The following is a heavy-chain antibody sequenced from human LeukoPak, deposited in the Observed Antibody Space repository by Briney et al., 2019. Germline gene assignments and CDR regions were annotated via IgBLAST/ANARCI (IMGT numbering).Heavy chain of an antibody. CDR1: GYTFTSYG. D-gene: IGHD6-19*01. V-gene: IGHV1-18*01. CDR2: ISAYNGNT. CDR3: ARESGSGWYGGFDY. J-gene: IGHJ4*02. Sequence: GASVKVSCTASGYTFTSYGISWVRQAPGQGLEWMGWISAYNGNTNYAQKLQGRVNMTTDTSTSTAYMELRSLRSDDTAGYYCARESGSGWYGGFDYWGQGTLVTVSS.